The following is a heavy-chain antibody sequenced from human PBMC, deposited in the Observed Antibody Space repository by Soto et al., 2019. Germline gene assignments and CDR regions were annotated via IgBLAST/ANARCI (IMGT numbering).Heavy chain of an antibody. V-gene: IGHV3-7*04. CDR1: GFSFSNYW. CDR2: IKEDGSQY. D-gene: IGHD3-10*01. CDR3: ARETHYYAT. Sequence: EMQLVDSGGGLVQPGDSLRLSCVASGFSFSNYWMAWVRQAPGQGLEWVANIKEDGSQYTYVASVKGRFTISRDNAENSLSLQKNSLRAEDTAVYYWARETHYYATWGQGTLVTVSS. J-gene: IGHJ4*02.